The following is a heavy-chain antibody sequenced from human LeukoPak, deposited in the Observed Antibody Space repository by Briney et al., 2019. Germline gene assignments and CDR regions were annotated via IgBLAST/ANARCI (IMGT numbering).Heavy chain of an antibody. Sequence: PSQTLSLTCTVSGDSISSGDYYWSWIRQPAGKGLEWIGRISSSGSTNYNPSLKSRVTISVDTSKNQFSLKLSSVTAADTAVYYCARHHRGWYRFYYYYYMDVWAKGTTVTVSS. D-gene: IGHD6-19*01. CDR3: ARHHRGWYRFYYYYYMDV. J-gene: IGHJ6*03. CDR2: ISSSGST. V-gene: IGHV4-61*02. CDR1: GDSISSGDYY.